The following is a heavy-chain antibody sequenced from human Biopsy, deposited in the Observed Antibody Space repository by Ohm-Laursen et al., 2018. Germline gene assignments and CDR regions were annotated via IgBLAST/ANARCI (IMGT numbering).Heavy chain of an antibody. CDR1: GGSFNGYF. CDR2: IAQSGST. D-gene: IGHD6-19*01. J-gene: IGHJ4*02. V-gene: IGHV4-34*01. Sequence: GTLSLTCAVYGGSFNGYFWSWIRQPPGKGLEWIGDIAQSGSTNYSPSLKSRVTISVDTAKKQFSLKLSSVTAADTAIYYCARGMRSSGWPYFDSWGQGTLVTVSS. CDR3: ARGMRSSGWPYFDS.